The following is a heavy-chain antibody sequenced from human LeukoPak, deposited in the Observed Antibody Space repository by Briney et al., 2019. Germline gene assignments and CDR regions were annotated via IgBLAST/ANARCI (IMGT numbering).Heavy chain of an antibody. CDR1: GFTFTTYG. D-gene: IGHD6-13*01. J-gene: IGHJ3*02. CDR2: IRNKANTYTT. CDR3: ARGQTGIAAQPFDI. Sequence: GGSLRLSCAASGFTFTTYGMNWVRQAPGKGLEWVGRIRNKANTYTTEYAASVKGRFTISRDDSKNSLYLQMNSLKTEDTAVYYCARGQTGIAAQPFDIWGQGTRVTVSS. V-gene: IGHV3-72*01.